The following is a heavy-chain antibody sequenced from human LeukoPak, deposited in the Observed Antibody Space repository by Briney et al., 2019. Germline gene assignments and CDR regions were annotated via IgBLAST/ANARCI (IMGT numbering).Heavy chain of an antibody. D-gene: IGHD3-3*01. J-gene: IGHJ3*02. CDR3: ARSPLRFLEWLPSDAFDI. V-gene: IGHV1-69*13. Sequence: SVKVSCKASGGTFSSYAISWVRQAPGQGLEWMGGIIPIFGTGNHEQKFHGRVTITADESTSPAYIELSSLRSEHTAVYYCARSPLRFLEWLPSDAFDIWGQGTMDTVSS. CDR2: IIPIFGTG. CDR1: GGTFSSYA.